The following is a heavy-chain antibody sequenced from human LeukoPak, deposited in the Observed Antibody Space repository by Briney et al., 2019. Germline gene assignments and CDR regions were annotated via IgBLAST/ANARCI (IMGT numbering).Heavy chain of an antibody. Sequence: TGGSLRLSCAASGIVFSNTAMNWARQSPGRGLEWVSAISGGGERTFYADSVKGRFTISRDNSKNMVYLQMNGLRADDTAIYYCGKDGGQYSSGPEFDPRGQGALVTVSS. J-gene: IGHJ5*02. CDR1: GIVFSNTA. D-gene: IGHD6-19*01. CDR2: ISGGGERT. CDR3: GKDGGQYSSGPEFDP. V-gene: IGHV3-23*01.